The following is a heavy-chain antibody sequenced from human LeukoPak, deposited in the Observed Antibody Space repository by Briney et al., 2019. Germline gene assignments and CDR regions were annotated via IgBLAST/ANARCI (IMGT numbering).Heavy chain of an antibody. CDR1: GFTFRSYA. V-gene: IGHV3-23*01. CDR3: AKDQGNSGYYSRDAFDI. D-gene: IGHD3-22*01. Sequence: GGSLRLSFAASGFTFRSYAMSWVRQAPGKGLEYVSAISGTGGSTYYADSVKGRFTISRDNSKNTLYLEMNSLRAEDTAVYYCAKDQGNSGYYSRDAFDIWGQGTMVTVSS. J-gene: IGHJ3*02. CDR2: ISGTGGST.